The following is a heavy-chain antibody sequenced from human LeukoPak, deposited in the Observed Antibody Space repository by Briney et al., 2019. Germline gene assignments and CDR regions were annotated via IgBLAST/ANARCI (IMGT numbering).Heavy chain of an antibody. CDR1: GFTFSSYW. Sequence: PGGSLRLSCAASGFTFSSYWMSWVRQAPGKGLEWVANIKQDGSEKYYVDSVKGRFTISGDNAKNSLYLQMNSLRAEDTAVYYCASPYSSGWFFDYWGQGTLVTVSS. V-gene: IGHV3-7*01. J-gene: IGHJ4*02. CDR3: ASPYSSGWFFDY. CDR2: IKQDGSEK. D-gene: IGHD6-19*01.